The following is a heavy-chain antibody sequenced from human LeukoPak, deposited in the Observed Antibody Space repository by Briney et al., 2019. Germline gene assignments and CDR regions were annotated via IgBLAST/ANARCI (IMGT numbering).Heavy chain of an antibody. D-gene: IGHD5-12*01. J-gene: IGHJ5*02. CDR3: AREGRDIVDLGLNWFDP. Sequence: PGGSLRPSCAASGFTFSSYAMHWVRQAPGKGLEWVAVTSYDGSNKYYADSVKGRFTISRDNSKNTLYLQMNSLRAEDTAVYYCAREGRDIVDLGLNWFDPWGQGTLVTVSS. V-gene: IGHV3-30-3*01. CDR1: GFTFSSYA. CDR2: TSYDGSNK.